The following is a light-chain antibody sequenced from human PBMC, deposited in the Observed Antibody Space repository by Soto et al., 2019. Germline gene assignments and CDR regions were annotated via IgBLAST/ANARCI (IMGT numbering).Light chain of an antibody. J-gene: IGLJ2*01. Sequence: QSALTQPPCASGSPGQSGTISYTGTSSDVGGYNYVSWYQQHPGKAPKLMIYEVNKRPSGVPDRFSGSKSGNTASLTVSGLQAEDEADYYCSSYAGISNLFGGGTKLTVL. CDR2: EVN. CDR1: SSDVGGYNY. CDR3: SSYAGISNL. V-gene: IGLV2-8*01.